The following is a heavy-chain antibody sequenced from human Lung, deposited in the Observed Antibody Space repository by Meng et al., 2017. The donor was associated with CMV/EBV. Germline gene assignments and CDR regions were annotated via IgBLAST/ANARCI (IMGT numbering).Heavy chain of an antibody. V-gene: IGHV3-21*01. CDR3: ARDRGYSHGYAFDY. CDR2: ISSRSTYI. D-gene: IGHD5-18*01. J-gene: IGHJ4*02. CDR1: GFTFSKYI. Sequence: GGSLRLXCAASGFTFSKYIMNWVRQAPGKGLEWVSSISSRSTYISYTDSVKGRFTVSRDNAKNSLYLQVNSLRADDTAMYYCARDRGYSHGYAFDYWGQGAXVTVSS.